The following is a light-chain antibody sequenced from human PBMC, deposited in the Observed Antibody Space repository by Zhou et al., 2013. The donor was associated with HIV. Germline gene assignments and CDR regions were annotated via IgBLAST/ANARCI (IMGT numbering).Light chain of an antibody. J-gene: IGKJ3*01. Sequence: EIVLTQSPGTLSLSPGERATLFCRASQSVSSIYLAWYQQKPGQAPRLLIYGASTRATGIPDRFSGSGSGTDFSLTISRLEPEDFAVYYCQQYGNSPRTFGPGTKV. CDR3: QQYGNSPRT. CDR1: QSVSSIY. V-gene: IGKV3-20*01. CDR2: GAS.